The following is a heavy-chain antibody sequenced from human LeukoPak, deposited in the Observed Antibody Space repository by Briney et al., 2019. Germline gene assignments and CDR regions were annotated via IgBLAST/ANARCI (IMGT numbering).Heavy chain of an antibody. J-gene: IGHJ6*02. D-gene: IGHD3-22*01. CDR2: IYYSGNT. CDR3: ARDQNKYDSSGYYYYQYGMDV. V-gene: IGHV4-30-4*01. Sequence: SETLSLTCTVSGGSISSGDYYWTWLRQPPGMGLEWVGYIYYSGNTHYNPSLKSRVSISVDTAKNQFSLNLSSVTAADTAVYYCARDQNKYDSSGYYYYQYGMDVWGQGTTVTVSS. CDR1: GGSISSGDYY.